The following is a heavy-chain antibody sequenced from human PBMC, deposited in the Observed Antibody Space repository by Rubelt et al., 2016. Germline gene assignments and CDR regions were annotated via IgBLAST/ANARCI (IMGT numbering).Heavy chain of an antibody. CDR1: GGSFSNYY. Sequence: QVHLQESGPGVVKPSGTLSLTCGVYGGSFSNYYWTWIRQPPGKGLEWIGDINKRGNTDYNPSLKSRVTISVDTSKNQFSPELSVCPAAETAVYYCATRYCGGGSCYFYPEYHLDYWGQGTLVTGSS. D-gene: IGHD2-15*01. CDR3: ATRYCGGGSCYFYPEYHLDY. V-gene: IGHV4-34*01. CDR2: INKRGNT. J-gene: IGHJ4*02.